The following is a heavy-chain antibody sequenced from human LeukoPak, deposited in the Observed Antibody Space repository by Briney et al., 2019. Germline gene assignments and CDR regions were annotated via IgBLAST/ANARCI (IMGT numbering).Heavy chain of an antibody. D-gene: IGHD2-2*01. CDR2: ISSSSSTI. CDR1: GFTFSSYS. V-gene: IGHV3-48*01. J-gene: IGHJ5*02. Sequence: PGGSLRLSCAASGFTFSSYSMNWVRQAPGKGLEWVSYISSSSSTIYYADSVKGRFTISRDNAKNSLYLQMNSLRAEDTAVYYCARDLFVVVPAAILFDPWGQGTLVTVSS. CDR3: ARDLFVVVPAAILFDP.